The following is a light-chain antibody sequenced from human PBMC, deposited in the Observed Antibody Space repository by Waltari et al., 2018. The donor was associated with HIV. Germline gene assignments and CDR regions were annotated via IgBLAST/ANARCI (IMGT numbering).Light chain of an antibody. CDR3: SSFANRDGFYVL. V-gene: IGLV2-8*01. CDR1: NSAIGTYDY. J-gene: IGLJ2*01. Sequence: QSALTQPPSASGSPGQSVTLSCTGTNSAIGTYDYVSCYQQPPGKAPKLVISEVTKRPSGVSDRFSGSKSGNTAFLTVSGLQAEDEADYYCSSFANRDGFYVLFGGGTRLTVL. CDR2: EVT.